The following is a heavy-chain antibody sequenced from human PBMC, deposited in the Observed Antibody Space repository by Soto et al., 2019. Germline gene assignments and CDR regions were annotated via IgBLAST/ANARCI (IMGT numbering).Heavy chain of an antibody. CDR2: ISAYNGNT. D-gene: IGHD3-22*01. CDR1: GYTFTSYG. CDR3: ARDWTRLFINTHYYDSSFDY. J-gene: IGHJ4*02. V-gene: IGHV1-18*04. Sequence: ASVKVSCKASGYTFTSYGISWVRQAPGQGLEWMGWISAYNGNTNYAQKLQGRVTMTTDTSTSTAYMELRSLRSDDTAVYYCARDWTRLFINTHYYDSSFDYWGQGTLVTVSS.